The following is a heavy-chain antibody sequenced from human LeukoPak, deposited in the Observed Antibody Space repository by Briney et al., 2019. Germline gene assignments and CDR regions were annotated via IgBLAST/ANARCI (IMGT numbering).Heavy chain of an antibody. CDR1: GFTVSSNY. V-gene: IGHV3-66*02. CDR2: IYSGGST. CDR3: ARDPQYSSSWNFDY. J-gene: IGHJ4*02. D-gene: IGHD6-13*01. Sequence: GGSLRLSCAASGFTVSSNYMSWVRQAPGKGLEWVSVIYSGGSTYYADSGKGRFTISRDNSKNTLYLQMNSLRAEDTAVYYCARDPQYSSSWNFDYWGQGTLVTVSS.